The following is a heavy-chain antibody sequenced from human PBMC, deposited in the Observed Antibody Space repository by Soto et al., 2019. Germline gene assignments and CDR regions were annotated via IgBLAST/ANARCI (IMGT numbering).Heavy chain of an antibody. V-gene: IGHV4-34*01. D-gene: IGHD1-1*01. CDR3: ARTRATPASRNLDY. CDR1: GGSFSGYY. Sequence: PSETLSLTCAVYGGSFSGYYWSWVRQSPGKGLEWIGEINPTGGTNYNPFLKSRVTISVDTSKDQFSLQLSSVTAADTAVYYCARTRATPASRNLDYWGQGTLVTVSS. J-gene: IGHJ4*02. CDR2: INPTGGT.